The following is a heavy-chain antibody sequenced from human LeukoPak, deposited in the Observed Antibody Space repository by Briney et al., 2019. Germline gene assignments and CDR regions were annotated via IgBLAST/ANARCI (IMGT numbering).Heavy chain of an antibody. Sequence: QAGGSLRLSCAASGFTFSSYAMNWVRQAPGKGLEWVSAISGSGGNTYYADSVKGRFTISRDNSKNTLYLQMNSLRAEDTAVYYCVKAYYDSSGIRYSDYWGQGTLVTVSS. J-gene: IGHJ4*02. CDR2: ISGSGGNT. CDR1: GFTFSSYA. V-gene: IGHV3-23*01. D-gene: IGHD3-22*01. CDR3: VKAYYDSSGIRYSDY.